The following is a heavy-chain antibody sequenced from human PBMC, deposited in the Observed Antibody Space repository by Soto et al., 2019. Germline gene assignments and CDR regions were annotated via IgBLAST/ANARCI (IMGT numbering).Heavy chain of an antibody. CDR3: ATESRSYRSFDY. CDR2: FYTTGTT. J-gene: IGHJ4*02. V-gene: IGHV4-4*07. D-gene: IGHD3-16*02. Sequence: SETLSLTCTVSGDSISSYPWSWLRQAAGKGLEWIGRFYTTGTTTYNPSLKSRVSMSVDTSRNQFSLKVNSVTAADTAVYYCATESRSYRSFDYWGQGTLVTVS. CDR1: GDSISSYP.